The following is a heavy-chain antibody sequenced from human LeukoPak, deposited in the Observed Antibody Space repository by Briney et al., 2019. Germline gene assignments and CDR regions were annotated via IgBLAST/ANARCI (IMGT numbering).Heavy chain of an antibody. D-gene: IGHD5-18*01. CDR3: ARSQVGYSHAFDI. J-gene: IGHJ3*02. Sequence: SETLSLTCTVSGGSISSYYWSWVRQPPGKGLEWIGYIYYSGSTNYNPSPKSRVTRSVDTSKNQFSLKLSSVTAADTAVYYCARSQVGYSHAFDIWAKGQWPPSLQ. CDR2: IYYSGST. CDR1: GGSISSYY. V-gene: IGHV4-59*08.